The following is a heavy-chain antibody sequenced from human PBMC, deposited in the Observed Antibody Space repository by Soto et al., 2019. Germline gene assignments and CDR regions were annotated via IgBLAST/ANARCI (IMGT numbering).Heavy chain of an antibody. D-gene: IGHD2-2*01. Sequence: GGSLRLSCAASGFVFSNYGMHWVRQAPGKGLEWVAVISYDGRNKLYADSVRGRFTISRDNSQSTLYLQIDSPRAEDTALYYCAKVFETYCSGNGCYEGQLDSWGQGTQVTVSS. CDR3: AKVFETYCSGNGCYEGQLDS. CDR1: GFVFSNYG. CDR2: ISYDGRNK. V-gene: IGHV3-30*18. J-gene: IGHJ4*02.